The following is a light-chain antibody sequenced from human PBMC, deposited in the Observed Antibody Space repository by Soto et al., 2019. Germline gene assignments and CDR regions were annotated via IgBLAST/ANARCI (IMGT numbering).Light chain of an antibody. J-gene: IGLJ1*01. V-gene: IGLV2-14*01. CDR3: SSYTSSSTSEV. CDR2: DVS. CDR1: SSDVGGYNY. Sequence: QSALTQPASVSGSPRQSITISCTGTSSDVGGYNYVSWYQQHPGKAPKLMIYDVSNRPSGVSNRFSGSKSGNTASLTISGLQAEDEADYYCSSYTSSSTSEVFGTGTKLTVL.